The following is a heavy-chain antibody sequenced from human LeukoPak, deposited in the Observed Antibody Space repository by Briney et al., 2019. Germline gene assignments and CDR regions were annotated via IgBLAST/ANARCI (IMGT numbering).Heavy chain of an antibody. CDR2: IIPIFGTA. J-gene: IGHJ3*02. D-gene: IGHD2-2*01. Sequence: SVKVSCKASGGTFSSYAISWVRQAPGQGLEWMGGIIPIFGTANYAQKFQGRVTITTDESTSTAYMELSSLRSEDTAVYYCARGVVPAAMRDMVATIYAFDIWGQGTMVTVSS. CDR3: ARGVVPAAMRDMVATIYAFDI. V-gene: IGHV1-69*05. CDR1: GGTFSSYA.